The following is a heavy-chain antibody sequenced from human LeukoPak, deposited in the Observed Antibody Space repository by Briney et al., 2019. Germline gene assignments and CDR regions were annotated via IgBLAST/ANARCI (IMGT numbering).Heavy chain of an antibody. CDR1: GYTFRGNY. CDR3: ARDPSSVTLYFFDY. J-gene: IGHJ4*02. CDR2: IDANNGDT. V-gene: IGHV1-2*02. D-gene: IGHD4-11*01. Sequence: ASVKISCKASGYTFRGNYIHWLRQAPGQGLEWMGWIDANNGDTKSAQKFQGRVTMSRDTSISTVYMDLSSLSPDDAAVYYCARDPSSVTLYFFDYWGQGTPVTVSS.